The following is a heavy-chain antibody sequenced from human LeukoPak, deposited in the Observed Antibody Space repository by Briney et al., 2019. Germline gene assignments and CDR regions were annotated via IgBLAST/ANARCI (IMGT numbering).Heavy chain of an antibody. CDR3: ARFQLVVRGVEVDY. Sequence: ASVKVSCKTSGYTFTAYYIHWLRQAPGQGLEWMGWMNPNSSSTKYAQTFQHTVTLPSDTSISTAYLELTSLTSDDTTVYFCARFQLVVRGVEVDYWGQGTLVTVSS. V-gene: IGHV1-2*02. D-gene: IGHD3-10*01. CDR1: GYTFTAYY. J-gene: IGHJ4*02. CDR2: MNPNSSST.